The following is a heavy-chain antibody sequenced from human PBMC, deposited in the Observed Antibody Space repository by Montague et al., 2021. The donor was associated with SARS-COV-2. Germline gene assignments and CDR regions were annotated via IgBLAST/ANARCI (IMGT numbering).Heavy chain of an antibody. CDR1: GGSISTYY. Sequence: SETLSLTCTVSGGSISTYYWSWIRQPPGAGLEWIGYVYYSGSTKXNPSLKSRVIISVDTSENQFSLILNSVTAADTAVYYCARDLGDAPAYWGRGILVTVSS. V-gene: IGHV4-59*01. CDR2: VYYSGST. D-gene: IGHD3-16*01. J-gene: IGHJ4*02. CDR3: ARDLGDAPAY.